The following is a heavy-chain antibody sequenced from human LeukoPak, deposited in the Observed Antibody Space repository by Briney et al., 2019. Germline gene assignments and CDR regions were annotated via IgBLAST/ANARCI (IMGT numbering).Heavy chain of an antibody. V-gene: IGHV3-23*01. Sequence: GGSLRLSCAASGLTFSSYAMSWVRQAPGKGLEWVSAISGSGGSTYYADSVKGRFTISRDNSKNTLYLQMNSLRAEDTAVYYCAKGQYCSSTSCYAAPFDYWGQGTLVTVPS. CDR1: GLTFSSYA. CDR3: AKGQYCSSTSCYAAPFDY. J-gene: IGHJ4*02. D-gene: IGHD2-2*01. CDR2: ISGSGGST.